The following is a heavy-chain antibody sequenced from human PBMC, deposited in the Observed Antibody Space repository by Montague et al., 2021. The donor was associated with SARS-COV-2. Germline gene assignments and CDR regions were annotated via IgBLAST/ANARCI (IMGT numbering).Heavy chain of an antibody. Sequence: SETLSLTCTVSGASISSRSYYWGWIRQPPGKGLEWIGIKYYSGSTYYNPTLKSRVTISGDTPKNQFSLKLSSVTAADTAVYYCATIPSSITIFGVVQGYYFDDWGQGTLVTVSS. J-gene: IGHJ4*02. CDR3: ATIPSSITIFGVVQGYYFDD. V-gene: IGHV4-39*01. CDR2: KYYSGST. CDR1: GASISSRSYY. D-gene: IGHD3-3*01.